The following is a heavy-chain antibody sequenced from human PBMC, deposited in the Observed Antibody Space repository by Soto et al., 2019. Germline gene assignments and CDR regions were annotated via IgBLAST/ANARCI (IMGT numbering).Heavy chain of an antibody. J-gene: IGHJ4*02. D-gene: IGHD2-15*01. Sequence: QLQLQESGPGLVKPSETLSLTCSVSCDSISISSYYCGWVRQPPGKGLEWIGSIHYSGSTHYNPSLQSRVTISGDASKKQFSLKLWSVTAADTAMYYCASTKDETLYFDYWGQGNLVTVSS. V-gene: IGHV4-39*01. CDR3: ASTKDETLYFDY. CDR1: CDSISISSYY. CDR2: IHYSGST.